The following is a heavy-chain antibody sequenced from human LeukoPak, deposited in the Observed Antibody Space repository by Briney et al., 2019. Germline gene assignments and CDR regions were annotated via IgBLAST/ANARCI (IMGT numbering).Heavy chain of an antibody. V-gene: IGHV1-69*02. CDR1: GGTFSSYT. CDR3: AGQYYYDSSGSYYYYYGMDV. CDR2: IIPILGIA. Sequence: SVKVSCKASGGTFSSYTISWVRQAPGQGLEWMGRIIPILGIANYAQKFQGRVTITADKSTSTAYMELSSLRSEDTAVYYCAGQYYYDSSGSYYYYYGMDVWGQGTTVTISS. D-gene: IGHD3-22*01. J-gene: IGHJ6*02.